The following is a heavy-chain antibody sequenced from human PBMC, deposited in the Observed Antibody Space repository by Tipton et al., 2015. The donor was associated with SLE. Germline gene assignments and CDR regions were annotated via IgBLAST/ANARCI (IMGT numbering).Heavy chain of an antibody. V-gene: IGHV4-31*03. J-gene: IGHJ5*01. Sequence: TLSLTCTVSGGSISSGGYYWSWIRQHPGKGLEWIGYIYYSGRTYYNPSLKSRVTISLDTSKNQFSLRVTSATAADTALYFCARGADWFDYWGQGTLVTVSS. CDR1: GGSISSGGYY. CDR2: IYYSGRT. CDR3: ARGADWFDY.